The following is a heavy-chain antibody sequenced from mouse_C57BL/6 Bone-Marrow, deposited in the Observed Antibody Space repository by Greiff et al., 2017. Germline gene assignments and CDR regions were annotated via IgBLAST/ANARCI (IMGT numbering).Heavy chain of an antibody. J-gene: IGHJ4*01. D-gene: IGHD1-1*01. CDR1: GYTFTSYW. V-gene: IGHV1-55*01. CDR3: ASEEGVLPSMDY. CDR2: IYPGSGST. Sequence: VHVKQSGAELVKPGASVKMSCKASGYTFTSYWITWVKQRPGQGLEWIGDIYPGSGSTNYNEKFKSKATLTVDTSSSTAYMQLSSLTSEDSAVYDCASEEGVLPSMDYWGQGTSVTVSA.